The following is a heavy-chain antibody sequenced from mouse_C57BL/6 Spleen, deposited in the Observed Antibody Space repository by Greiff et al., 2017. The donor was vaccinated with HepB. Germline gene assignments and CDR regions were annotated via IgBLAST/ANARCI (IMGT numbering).Heavy chain of an antibody. J-gene: IGHJ2*01. Sequence: QVQLQQSGAELARPGASVKLSCKASGYTFTSYGISWVKQRTGQGLEWIGEIYHRSGNTYYNEKFKGKATLTADKSSSTAYMELRSLTSEDSAVYFCARERELYYYGSSNYWGQGTTLTVSS. CDR3: ARERELYYYGSSNY. CDR2: IYHRSGNT. CDR1: GYTFTSYG. V-gene: IGHV1-81*01. D-gene: IGHD1-1*01.